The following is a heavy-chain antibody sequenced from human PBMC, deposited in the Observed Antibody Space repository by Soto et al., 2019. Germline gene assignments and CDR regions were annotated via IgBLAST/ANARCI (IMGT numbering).Heavy chain of an antibody. CDR2: INPATGAA. D-gene: IGHD3-3*01. CDR3: ARGGGVGVAGSAAFDM. Sequence: QLHLVKSGAVVKKPGASVTVSCSASGYPVTAYYMHWVRQAPGRGLEWMGGINPATGAAKYTQTFQGRGTMTRDTSTSTVLMEPRGLPSPDTAAFYCARGGGVGVAGSAAFDMWGQGTLVTVSS. V-gene: IGHV1-2*02. J-gene: IGHJ3*02. CDR1: GYPVTAYY.